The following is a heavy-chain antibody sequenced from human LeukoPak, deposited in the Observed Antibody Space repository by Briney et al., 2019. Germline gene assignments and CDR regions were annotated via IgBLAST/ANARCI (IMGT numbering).Heavy chain of an antibody. CDR3: ARATVTYYYYYGMDV. Sequence: ASVKVSFKASGYTFTSYGISWVRQAPGQGLEWMGWISAYNGNTNYAQKLQGRVTMTTDTSTSTAYMELRSLRSDDTAVYYCARATVTYYYYYGMDVWGQGTTVTVSS. V-gene: IGHV1-18*01. D-gene: IGHD4-11*01. CDR1: GYTFTSYG. CDR2: ISAYNGNT. J-gene: IGHJ6*02.